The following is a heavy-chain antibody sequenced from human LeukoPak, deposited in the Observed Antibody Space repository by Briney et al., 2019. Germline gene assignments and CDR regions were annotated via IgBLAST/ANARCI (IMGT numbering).Heavy chain of an antibody. CDR2: INHSGST. D-gene: IGHD4-17*01. CDR3: ARDETTPLPGAY. CDR1: GGSFSGYY. J-gene: IGHJ4*02. Sequence: SETLSLTCAVYGGSFSGYYWNRIRQPPGKGLEWIGEINHSGSTHYNPSLKSRVTMSVDTSKNQFSMRLSSVTAADTAVYYCARDETTPLPGAYWGQGTLVTVSS. V-gene: IGHV4-34*01.